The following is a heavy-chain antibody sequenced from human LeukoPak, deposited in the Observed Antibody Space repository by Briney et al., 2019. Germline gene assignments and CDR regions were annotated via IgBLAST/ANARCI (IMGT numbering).Heavy chain of an antibody. CDR1: GFTFSSYG. D-gene: IGHD1-26*01. Sequence: AGGSLRLSCAASGFTFSSYGMHWVRQAPGKGLEWVAVIWYDGSNKYYADSVKGRFTISRDNSKNTLYLQMNSLRAEDTAVYYCAKTAWDDSPGAFDIWGQRTMVTVSS. CDR3: AKTAWDDSPGAFDI. J-gene: IGHJ3*02. V-gene: IGHV3-33*06. CDR2: IWYDGSNK.